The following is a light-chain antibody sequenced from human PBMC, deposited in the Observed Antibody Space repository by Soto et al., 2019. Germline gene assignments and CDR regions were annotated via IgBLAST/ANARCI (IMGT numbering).Light chain of an antibody. Sequence: DTQMTQSPSTLSASVGDRVTITCRASQNINNWLAWYQQKPGKAPKLLIYKASSLESGVPSRFSGSGSGTEFTLTISNLQPDDFATYYCHQYNSYPYTFGQGNKLEIK. CDR1: QNINNW. V-gene: IGKV1-5*03. CDR3: HQYNSYPYT. CDR2: KAS. J-gene: IGKJ2*01.